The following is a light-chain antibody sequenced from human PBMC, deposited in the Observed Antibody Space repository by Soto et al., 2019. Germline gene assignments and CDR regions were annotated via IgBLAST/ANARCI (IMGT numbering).Light chain of an antibody. CDR2: ENN. CDR3: GTWDSSLSGV. Sequence: QSVLTQPPSVSAAPGQKVTISCSGSSSNIGNNYVSWYQQLPGTAPKLLIYENNKRPSGIPDRFSGSKSGTSATLGITGLQTGGEADYYCGTWDSSLSGVFGGGTKLTVL. J-gene: IGLJ3*02. CDR1: SSNIGNNY. V-gene: IGLV1-51*02.